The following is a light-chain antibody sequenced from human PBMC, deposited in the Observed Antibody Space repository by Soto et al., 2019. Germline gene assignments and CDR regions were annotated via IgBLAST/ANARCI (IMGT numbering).Light chain of an antibody. CDR1: QSVSRY. J-gene: IGKJ1*01. Sequence: EIVLTQSPATLSLSPGERATLSCRASQSVSRYLAWYQQKPGQAPRLLIYDASKRATGISARFSGSGSGTDFTLTISSLQPEDFAVYYCQQRSNWPVTFCQGTKVETK. CDR3: QQRSNWPVT. CDR2: DAS. V-gene: IGKV3-11*01.